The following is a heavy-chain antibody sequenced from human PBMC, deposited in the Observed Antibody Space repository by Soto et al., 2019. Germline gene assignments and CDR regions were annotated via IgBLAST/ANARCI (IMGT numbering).Heavy chain of an antibody. CDR1: GGSINSSHW. V-gene: IGHV4-4*02. D-gene: IGHD6-19*01. CDR3: ARDNYGGWYSVDS. CDR2: ISRSEST. J-gene: IGHJ4*02. Sequence: SETLSLTCAVSGGSINSSHWWSWVRQPPGKGLEWIREISRSESTIYNPSLRSRVTISVDKSKNQFSLKLSSVTAADTAVYYCARDNYGGWYSVDSWGQGTLVTV.